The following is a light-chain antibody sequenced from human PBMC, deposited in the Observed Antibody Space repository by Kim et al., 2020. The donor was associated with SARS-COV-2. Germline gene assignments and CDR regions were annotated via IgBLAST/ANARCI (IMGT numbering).Light chain of an antibody. V-gene: IGKV3-20*01. CDR2: AAS. Sequence: EIVLTQSPGTLSLSSGERATLSCRASQSLSSNSLAWYQQKPGPAPRLLIYAASSRATGIPDRFSGSGSGTDFTLTISRLEPEDFAMYYCQQYEGSSKTFGHGTKVEIK. CDR3: QQYEGSSKT. CDR1: QSLSSNS. J-gene: IGKJ1*01.